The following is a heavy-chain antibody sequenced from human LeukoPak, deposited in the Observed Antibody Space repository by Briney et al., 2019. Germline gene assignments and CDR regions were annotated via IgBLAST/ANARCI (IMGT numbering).Heavy chain of an antibody. D-gene: IGHD6-19*01. CDR3: ARSVSGQWLPWAFDY. CDR1: GFTFSSYG. CDR2: ISYDGSNK. J-gene: IGHJ4*02. V-gene: IGHV3-30*03. Sequence: PGRSLRLSCAASGFTFSSYGMHWVRQAPGKGLEWVAVISYDGSNKYYADSVKGRFTISRDNSKNTLYLQMNSLRAEDTAVYYCARSVSGQWLPWAFDYWGQGTLVTVSS.